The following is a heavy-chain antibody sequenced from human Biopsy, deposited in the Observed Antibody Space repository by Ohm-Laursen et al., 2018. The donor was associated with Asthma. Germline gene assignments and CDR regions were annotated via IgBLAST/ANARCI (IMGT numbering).Heavy chain of an antibody. CDR2: IIPMFGTT. CDR1: GGTFSNYV. CDR3: AREVSTVDYGYYYFAMDV. D-gene: IGHD4-17*01. Sequence: GASVKVSCRASGGTFSNYVFSWVRQAPGQGLEWMGGIIPMFGTTKYAQKFQARVSITADEATSTVYMELSSLRSEDSAVYYCAREVSTVDYGYYYFAMDVWGQGTTVTVSS. J-gene: IGHJ6*02. V-gene: IGHV1-69*13.